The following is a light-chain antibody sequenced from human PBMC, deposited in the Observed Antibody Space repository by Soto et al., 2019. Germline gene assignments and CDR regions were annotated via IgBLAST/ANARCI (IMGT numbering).Light chain of an antibody. CDR2: DAS. CDR1: QSVSNS. CDR3: QQRTNWFT. V-gene: IGKV3-11*01. Sequence: EIVLTQSPGTLSLSPGERATLSCRASQSVSNSLAWYQQKPGQAPRLLIYDASNRATGIPARFSGSGSGTDFTLTISSLEPEDFAVYYCQQRTNWFTFGGGTKVEIK. J-gene: IGKJ4*01.